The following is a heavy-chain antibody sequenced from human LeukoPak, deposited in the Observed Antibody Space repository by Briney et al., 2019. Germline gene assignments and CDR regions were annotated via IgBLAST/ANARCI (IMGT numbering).Heavy chain of an antibody. CDR2: ISYDGSNK. V-gene: IGHV3-30*04. Sequence: GGSLRLSCAASGFTFSSCAMHWVRQAPGKGLEWVAVISYDGSNKYYADSVKGRFTISRDNSKNTLYLQMNSLRAEDTAVYYCARFDTVTTGAFDIWGQGTMVTVSS. J-gene: IGHJ3*02. D-gene: IGHD4-17*01. CDR3: ARFDTVTTGAFDI. CDR1: GFTFSSCA.